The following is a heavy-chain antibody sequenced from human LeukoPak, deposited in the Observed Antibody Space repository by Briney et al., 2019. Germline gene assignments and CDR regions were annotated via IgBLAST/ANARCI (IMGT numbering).Heavy chain of an antibody. D-gene: IGHD1-1*01. CDR1: GFTFSSYA. Sequence: GGSLRLSCAASGFTFSSYAMHWVRQAPGKGLEWVAVISYDGSNKYYADSVKGRFTISRDNSKSTLYLQMDTLRAEDTAVYYCAKGSSTNSYYFGSWGPGTLVTVSS. CDR3: AKGSSTNSYYFGS. J-gene: IGHJ4*02. CDR2: ISYDGSNK. V-gene: IGHV3-30-3*01.